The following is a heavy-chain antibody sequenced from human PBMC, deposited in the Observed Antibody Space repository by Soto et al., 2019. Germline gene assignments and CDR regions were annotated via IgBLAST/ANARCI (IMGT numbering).Heavy chain of an antibody. CDR2: IYHSGNT. CDR3: ARGADIEATTGDAFDI. V-gene: IGHV4-38-2*01. D-gene: IGHD5-12*01. Sequence: SETLSLTCAVSGYSIRSGYYWGWIRQPPGKGLEWIGSIYHSGNTYYNPSLKSRVSISLDTSKTQFSLKLSSVTAADTAVYHCARGADIEATTGDAFDIWGQGTMVTVSS. J-gene: IGHJ3*02. CDR1: GYSIRSGYY.